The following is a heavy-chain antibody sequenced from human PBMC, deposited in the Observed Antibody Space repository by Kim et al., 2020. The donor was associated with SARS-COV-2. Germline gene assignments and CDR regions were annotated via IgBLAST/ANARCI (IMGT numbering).Heavy chain of an antibody. J-gene: IGHJ6*02. CDR1: GYTFTSYA. CDR3: AREDRDGVVAATPGDYYYYGMDV. V-gene: IGHV1-3*01. Sequence: ASVKVSCKASGYTFTSYAMHWVRQAPGQRLEWMGWINAGNGNTKYSQKFQGRVTITRDTSASTAYMELSSLRSEDTAVYYCAREDRDGVVAATPGDYYYYGMDVWGQGTTVTVSS. D-gene: IGHD2-15*01. CDR2: INAGNGNT.